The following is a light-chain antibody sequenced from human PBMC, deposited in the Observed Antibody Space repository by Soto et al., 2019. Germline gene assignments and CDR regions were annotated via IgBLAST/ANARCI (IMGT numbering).Light chain of an antibody. CDR2: DAA. J-gene: IGKJ1*01. V-gene: IGKV3-11*01. CDR3: QQRSNCLWT. CDR1: QSVSSS. Sequence: EIVLTQSPSTLSLSPGERATLSCRASQSVSSSLAWYQHKPGQAPKLLIYDAAKMDTGIPSRFSGSGSGTDFTLTSSSLEPEDLAVYYCQQRSNCLWTFGQGTKVEIK.